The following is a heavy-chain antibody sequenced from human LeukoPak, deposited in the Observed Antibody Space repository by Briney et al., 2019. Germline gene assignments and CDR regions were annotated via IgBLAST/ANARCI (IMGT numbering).Heavy chain of an antibody. CDR3: ARVETVGATAVDY. CDR2: ISSSGSTI. V-gene: IGHV3-48*03. J-gene: IGHJ4*02. Sequence: GGSLRLSCAASGFTFSSYEMNWVRQAPGKGLEWVSYISSSGSTIYYADSVKGRFTIPRDNAKNSLYLQMNSLRAEDTAVYYCARVETVGATAVDYWGQGTLVTVSS. CDR1: GFTFSSYE. D-gene: IGHD1-26*01.